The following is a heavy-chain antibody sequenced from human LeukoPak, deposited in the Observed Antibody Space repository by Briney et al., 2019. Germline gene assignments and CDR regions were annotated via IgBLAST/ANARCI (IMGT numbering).Heavy chain of an antibody. V-gene: IGHV4-34*01. CDR1: GGSFSGYY. CDR2: INHSGST. J-gene: IGHJ6*02. CDR3: ARILYYYYYGMDV. Sequence: SETLSLTCAVYGGSFSGYYWSWIRQPPGKGLEWIGEINHSGSTNYNPSPKSRVTISVDTSKNQFSLKLSSVTAADTAVYYCARILYYYYYGMDVWGQGTTVTVSS.